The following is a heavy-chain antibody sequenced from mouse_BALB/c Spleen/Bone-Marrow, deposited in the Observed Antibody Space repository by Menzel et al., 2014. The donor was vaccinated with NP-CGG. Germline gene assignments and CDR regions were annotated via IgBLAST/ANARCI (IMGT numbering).Heavy chain of an antibody. V-gene: IGHV5-12-1*01. CDR1: GFAFSGYD. CDR3: ARQRGYAYAMDY. CDR2: ISSGGSNT. J-gene: IGHJ4*01. Sequence: EVMLVESGGGLVKPGGSLKFSRAASGFAFSGYDMSWVGQTPEKRLEWVAYISSGGSNTYYPDTVKGRFTISRDNAKNTLYLQMNSLKSEDTAMYYCARQRGYAYAMDYWGQGISVTVSS. D-gene: IGHD2-2*01.